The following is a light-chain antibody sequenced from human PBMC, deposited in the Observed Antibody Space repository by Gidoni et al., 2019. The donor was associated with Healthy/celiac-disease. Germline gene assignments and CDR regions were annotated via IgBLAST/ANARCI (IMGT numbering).Light chain of an antibody. J-gene: IGKJ1*01. V-gene: IGKV3-11*01. CDR2: DAS. CDR1: QSVSSY. CDR3: QQRSNSRT. Sequence: EIVLTQSPATLYLSPGERATLSCRASQSVSSYLAWYQQKPGQAPRLLIYDASNRATGIPARFSGSGSGTDFTLTISSLEPEDFVVYYCQQRSNSRTFXQXTKVEIK.